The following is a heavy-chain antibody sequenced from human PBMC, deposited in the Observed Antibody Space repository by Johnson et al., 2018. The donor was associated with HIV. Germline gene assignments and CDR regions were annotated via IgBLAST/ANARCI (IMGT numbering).Heavy chain of an antibody. D-gene: IGHD2-15*01. J-gene: IGHJ3*02. CDR3: ASSSVVDDAFDI. CDR1: GFTFSSYA. CDR2: ISYDGSNK. V-gene: IGHV3-30*04. Sequence: QVQLVESGGGVVQPGRSLRLSCAASGFTFSSYAMHWVRQAPGKGLEWVAVISYDGSNKYYADSVKGRFTIPRDNSKNTLYLQMNSLRAEDTAVYYCASSSVVDDAFDIWGQGTMVTVSS.